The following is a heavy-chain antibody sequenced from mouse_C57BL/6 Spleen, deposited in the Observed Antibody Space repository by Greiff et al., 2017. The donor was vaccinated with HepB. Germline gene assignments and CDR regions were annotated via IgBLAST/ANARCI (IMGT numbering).Heavy chain of an antibody. CDR2: ISYGGSYT. V-gene: IGHV5-4*01. CDR1: GFTFSSYA. CDR3: AREGYYGSQAWFAY. J-gene: IGHJ3*01. D-gene: IGHD1-1*01. Sequence: DVMLVESGGGLVKPGGSLKLSCAASGFTFSSYAMSWVRQTPEKRLEWVATISYGGSYTYYPDNVKGRFTISRDNAKNNLYLQMSHLKSEDTAMYYCAREGYYGSQAWFAYWGQGTLVTVSA.